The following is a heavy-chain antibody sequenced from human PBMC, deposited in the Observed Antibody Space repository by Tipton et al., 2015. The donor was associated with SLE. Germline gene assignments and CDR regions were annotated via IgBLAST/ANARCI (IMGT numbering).Heavy chain of an antibody. D-gene: IGHD2-21*01. V-gene: IGHV1-18*01. J-gene: IGHJ5*02. CDR3: AGMYCDARTNWFAP. CDR1: GYTFAKFG. CDR2: ISPDNGDT. Sequence: QLVQSGAEVKTPGASVKVSCKASGYTFAKFGISWVRKVPGQGFEWMGWISPDNGDTNYARKLRGRVTLTTDTSTNTAYMELRSLTSADTAIYYCAGMYCDARTNWFAPWGQGTLVTVSS.